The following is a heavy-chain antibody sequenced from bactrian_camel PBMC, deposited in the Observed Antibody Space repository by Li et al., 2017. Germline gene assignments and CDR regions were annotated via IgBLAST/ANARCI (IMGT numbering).Heavy chain of an antibody. Sequence: VQLVESGGGLVQPGGSLRLSCALSGTAYRQYCMAWFRQSPGKEREGVAALYSSGGISYYADSVKGRFTISKDNAKNTLYLQMNNLKPEDTAMYYCAADESSGGCDNMESVHFGYWGQGTQVTVS. J-gene: IGHJ6*01. CDR2: LYSSGGIS. CDR1: GTAYRQYC. CDR3: AADESSGGCDNMESVHFGY. V-gene: IGHV3S1*01. D-gene: IGHD2*01.